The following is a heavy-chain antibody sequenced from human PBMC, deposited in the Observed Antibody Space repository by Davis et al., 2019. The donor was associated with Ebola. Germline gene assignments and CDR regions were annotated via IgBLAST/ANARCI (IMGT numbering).Heavy chain of an antibody. CDR2: ISSSSYI. D-gene: IGHD4-17*01. CDR3: TRGTTVTPPGNY. V-gene: IGHV3-21*04. CDR1: GFTFSSYS. Sequence: GGSLRLSCAASGFTFSSYSMNWVRQAPGKGLEWVSSISSSSYIYYADSVRGRFTISRDNSKNTAYLQMNSLKTEDTAVYYCTRGTTVTPPGNYWGQGTLVTVSS. J-gene: IGHJ4*02.